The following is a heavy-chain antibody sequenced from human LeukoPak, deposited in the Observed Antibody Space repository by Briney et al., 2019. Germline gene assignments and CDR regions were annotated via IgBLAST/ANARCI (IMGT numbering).Heavy chain of an antibody. J-gene: IGHJ4*02. V-gene: IGHV1-24*01. CDR2: YDPEDDKI. CDR1: GYTLTELS. D-gene: IGHD1-26*01. CDR3: ATSTTSPSGALLDY. Sequence: ASVKVSCKVSGYTLTELSMHWVRQAPGKGLEWVGGYDPEDDKIVYAQNFRGRVTMTEDTSAAIVHMDLRSLRSEDTAVYFCATSTTSPSGALLDYWGQGTLVTVSS.